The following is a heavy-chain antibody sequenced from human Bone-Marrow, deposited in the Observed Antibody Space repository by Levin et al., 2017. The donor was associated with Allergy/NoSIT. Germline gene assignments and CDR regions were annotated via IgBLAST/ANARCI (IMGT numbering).Heavy chain of an antibody. Sequence: ASVKVSCKASGYTFTSYGISWVRQAPGQGLEWMGWISAYNGNTNYAQKLQGRVTMTTDTSTSTAYMELRSLRSDDTAVYYCARAWGYSSSWFPNGYGMDVWGQGTTVTVSS. CDR1: GYTFTSYG. CDR2: ISAYNGNT. D-gene: IGHD6-13*01. CDR3: ARAWGYSSSWFPNGYGMDV. J-gene: IGHJ6*02. V-gene: IGHV1-18*01.